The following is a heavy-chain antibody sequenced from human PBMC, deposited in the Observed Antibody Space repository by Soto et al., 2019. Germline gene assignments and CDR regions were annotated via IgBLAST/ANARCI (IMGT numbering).Heavy chain of an antibody. V-gene: IGHV4-34*01. D-gene: IGHD1-26*01. Sequence: QVQLQQWGAGLLKPSETLSLTCAVYGGSFSGYYWSWIRQPPGKGLEWIGEINHSGSTNYNPSLKSRVTISVDTSKNQFSLKLSSVTAADTAVYYCARGVGATGYYYYYGMDVWGQGTTVTVSS. CDR2: INHSGST. CDR1: GGSFSGYY. J-gene: IGHJ6*02. CDR3: ARGVGATGYYYYYGMDV.